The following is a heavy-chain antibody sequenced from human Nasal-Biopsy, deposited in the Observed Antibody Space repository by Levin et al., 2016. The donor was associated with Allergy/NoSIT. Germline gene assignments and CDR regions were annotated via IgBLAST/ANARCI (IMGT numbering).Heavy chain of an antibody. D-gene: IGHD6-13*01. V-gene: IGHV3-7*01. J-gene: IGHJ4*02. CDR1: GFTFDNYW. CDR3: ARDQGSSTWYGSGPLDY. CDR2: IKRDGSEK. Sequence: GESLKISCATSGFTFDNYWMPWVRQAPGKGLEWVAIIKRDGSEKYYLDSVRGRFTISRDNAKNSLYLQMHSLRVEDSGVYYCARDQGSSTWYGSGPLDYWGRGTLVTVSS.